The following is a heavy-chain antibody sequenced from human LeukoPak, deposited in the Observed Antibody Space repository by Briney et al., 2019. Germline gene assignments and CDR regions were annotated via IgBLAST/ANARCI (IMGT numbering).Heavy chain of an antibody. J-gene: IGHJ6*03. CDR3: ARVTFGATTNNYYFYHMDV. CDR2: ITSSGAYI. Sequence: GGSLRLSCAASGFTFSSYSISWVRQAPGKGLEWVSSITSSGAYIDYADSVKDRFTISRDNAKNSLHLQMNSLRAEDTAVYYCARVTFGATTNNYYFYHMDVWGKGNSVTVSS. D-gene: IGHD5-24*01. CDR1: GFTFSSYS. V-gene: IGHV3-21*01.